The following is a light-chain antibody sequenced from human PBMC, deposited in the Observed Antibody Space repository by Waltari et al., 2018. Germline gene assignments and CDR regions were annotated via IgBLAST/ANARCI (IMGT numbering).Light chain of an antibody. J-gene: IGKJ4*01. CDR1: QSLLYNPTNTTY. CDR3: QQYFGTPFT. V-gene: IGKV4-1*01. CDR2: WTS. Sequence: IVTTQSPDSLSVSLGERAPIMCRSSQSLLYNPTNTTYLAWYQQNPGQPPKLLIYWTSTRESGVPDRFSGSGSGTDFTLIINTLRAEDVAVYYCQQYFGTPFTFGGGTKIEIK.